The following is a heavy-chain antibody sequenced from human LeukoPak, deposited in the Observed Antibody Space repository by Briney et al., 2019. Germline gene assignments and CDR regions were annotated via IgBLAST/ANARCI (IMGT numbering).Heavy chain of an antibody. CDR2: ISSDGSKK. CDR3: ARAQGSGSYSDDAFDI. CDR1: GFTFSIYV. D-gene: IGHD1-26*01. V-gene: IGHV3-30-3*01. J-gene: IGHJ3*02. Sequence: GRSLRFSCAASGFTFSIYVIHWVRQTPGMGLEWVAVISSDGSKKYYADSVKGRFTISRDNSKNTLYLQMNSLRAEDTAVYYCARAQGSGSYSDDAFDIWGQGTMVTVSS.